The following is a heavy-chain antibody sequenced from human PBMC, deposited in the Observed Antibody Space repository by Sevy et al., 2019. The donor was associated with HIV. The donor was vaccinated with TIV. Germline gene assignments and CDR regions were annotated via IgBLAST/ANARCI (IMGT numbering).Heavy chain of an antibody. CDR2: IRGYNGYT. V-gene: IGHV1-18*01. CDR1: GYSFTNYG. CDR3: AKEGKNIRSWFDP. D-gene: IGHD3-3*02. Sequence: ASVKVSCKASGYSFTNYGIGWVRQAPGQGREWMGWIRGYNGYTNYAQNLQGRVTMTTDTSTSTAYMELRSLRSDDTAIYYCAKEGKNIRSWFDPWGQGTLVTVSS. J-gene: IGHJ5*02.